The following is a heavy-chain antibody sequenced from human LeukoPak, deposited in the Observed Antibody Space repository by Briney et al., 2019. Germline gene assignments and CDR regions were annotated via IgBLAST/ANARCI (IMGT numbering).Heavy chain of an antibody. D-gene: IGHD3-3*01. CDR2: ISAYNGNT. J-gene: IGHJ4*02. Sequence: ASVKVSCKASGYTFTSYGISWVRQAPGQGLGWMGWISAYNGNTNYAQKLQGRVTMTTDTSTSTAYMELRSLRSDDTAVYYCARDYDFWSGYYTAGLFDYWGQGTLVTVSS. CDR3: ARDYDFWSGYYTAGLFDY. CDR1: GYTFTSYG. V-gene: IGHV1-18*01.